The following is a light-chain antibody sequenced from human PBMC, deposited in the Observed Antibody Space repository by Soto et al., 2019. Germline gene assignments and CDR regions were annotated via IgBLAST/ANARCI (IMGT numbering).Light chain of an antibody. CDR3: QQYGGSPRT. V-gene: IGKV3-20*01. CDR2: GAS. Sequence: EIVFTQSPGTLSFSPGERATLSCRASQSVSSNYLAWYQQKPGQAPRLLIYGASSRATGIPDRFSGSGSGTEFTLTISRLEPEDFAVYYCQQYGGSPRTFGQGTKVDIK. J-gene: IGKJ1*01. CDR1: QSVSSNY.